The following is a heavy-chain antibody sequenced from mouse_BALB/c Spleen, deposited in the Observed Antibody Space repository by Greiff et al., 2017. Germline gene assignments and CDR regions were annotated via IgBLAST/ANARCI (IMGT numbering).Heavy chain of an antibody. CDR1: GFTFSDYY. Sequence: EVQRVESGGGLVKPGGSLKLSCAASGFTFSDYYMYWVRQTPEKRLEWVATISDGGSYTYYPDSVKGRFTISRDNAKNNLYLQMSSLKSEDTAMYYCASRSMDYWGQGTSVTVSS. J-gene: IGHJ4*01. V-gene: IGHV5-4*02. CDR2: ISDGGSYT. CDR3: ASRSMDY.